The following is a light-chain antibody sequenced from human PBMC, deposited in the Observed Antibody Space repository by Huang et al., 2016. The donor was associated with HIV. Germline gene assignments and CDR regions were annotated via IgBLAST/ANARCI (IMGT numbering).Light chain of an antibody. J-gene: IGKJ5*01. CDR3: QHRSN. V-gene: IGKV3-11*01. CDR2: DAS. Sequence: EIVLTQSPVTLSLSPGERATLSCRASQSVSANLAWYQQKPGQAPRLLIHDASNRATGIPPRFSGSGSGTDLTLTVSSLEPEDFAVYFCQHRSNFGQGTRLEIK. CDR1: QSVSAN.